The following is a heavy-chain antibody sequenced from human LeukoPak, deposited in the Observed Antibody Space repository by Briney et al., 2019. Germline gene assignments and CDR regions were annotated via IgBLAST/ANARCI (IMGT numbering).Heavy chain of an antibody. CDR3: ARDGRYYDSGRPFDY. Sequence: GGSLRLSCAASGFTFSDYYMSWTRQAPGKGLEWVSYISSSGSTIYYAGSVKGRFTISRDNAKNSLYLQMNSLRAADTAVYYCARDGRYYDSGRPFDYWGQGTLVTVSS. D-gene: IGHD3-10*01. V-gene: IGHV3-11*01. CDR1: GFTFSDYY. CDR2: ISSSGSTI. J-gene: IGHJ4*02.